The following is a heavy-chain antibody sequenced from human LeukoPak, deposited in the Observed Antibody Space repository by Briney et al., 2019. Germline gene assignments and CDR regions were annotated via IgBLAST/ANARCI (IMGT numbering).Heavy chain of an antibody. CDR2: IDSSSRNI. J-gene: IGHJ4*02. CDR1: GFSFNYYA. Sequence: GGSLRLSCAASGFSFNYYAMNWVRQAPGKGLEWVSSIDSSSRNIYYADSVKGRFTISRDNAKNSLYLQMNSLRAEDSALYYCAREGVGGCSQPFVYWGQGTLVTVSS. CDR3: AREGVGGCSQPFVY. V-gene: IGHV3-21*06. D-gene: IGHD6-19*01.